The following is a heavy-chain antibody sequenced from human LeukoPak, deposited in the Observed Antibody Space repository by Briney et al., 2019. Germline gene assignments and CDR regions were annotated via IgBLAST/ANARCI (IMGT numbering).Heavy chain of an antibody. CDR1: GGTFSSYA. J-gene: IGHJ4*02. Sequence: SVKVSCKASGGTFSSYAFSCMRQAPGQGLEWMGWHIPIFGTANYAQKFQGRVTITTDESTSPAYMELSSVTSEATAVYYCARELQYWGQGTLGTVSS. V-gene: IGHV1-69*05. CDR3: ARELQY. CDR2: HIPIFGTA.